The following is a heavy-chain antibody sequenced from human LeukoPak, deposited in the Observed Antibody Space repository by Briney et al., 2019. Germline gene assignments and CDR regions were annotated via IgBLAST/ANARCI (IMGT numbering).Heavy chain of an antibody. J-gene: IGHJ4*02. D-gene: IGHD3-22*01. CDR3: VKRGYDTRGYYGYFDY. Sequence: GGSLRLSCAASGFTFSSYAMTWVRQAPGKGLEWVSVISGSGGSTYYADSVEGRFTISRDNSKNTLYLQMHSLRVEDTATYYCVKRGYDTRGYYGYFDYWGQGTLVTVSS. CDR1: GFTFSSYA. V-gene: IGHV3-23*01. CDR2: ISGSGGST.